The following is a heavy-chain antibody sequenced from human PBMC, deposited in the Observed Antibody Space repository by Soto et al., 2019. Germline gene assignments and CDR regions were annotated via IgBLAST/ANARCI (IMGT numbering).Heavy chain of an antibody. D-gene: IGHD4-17*01. V-gene: IGHV4-39*01. Sequence: LSLTCTVSGGSISSSSFYWGWIRQPPGKGLESIAAIYYSGSTYYNPSLKSRVTIFVDKAKNRSSLNLTTLTSEDTAIYYCARTSMTRIDYWGQGTLVTVSS. CDR3: ARTSMTRIDY. J-gene: IGHJ4*02. CDR2: IYYSGST. CDR1: GGSISSSSFY.